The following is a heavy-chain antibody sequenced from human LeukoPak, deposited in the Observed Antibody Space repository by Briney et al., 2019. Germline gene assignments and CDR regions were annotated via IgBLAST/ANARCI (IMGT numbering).Heavy chain of an antibody. CDR2: IYYSGST. D-gene: IGHD1-7*01. Sequence: TLSLTCTVSGGSISSGGYYWSWIRQHPGKGLEWIGYIYYSGSTYYNPSLKSRVTISVDTSKNQFSLKLSSVTAADTAVYYCARVPPAGTTVDYWGQGTLVTVSS. CDR3: ARVPPAGTTVDY. V-gene: IGHV4-31*03. CDR1: GGSISSGGYY. J-gene: IGHJ4*02.